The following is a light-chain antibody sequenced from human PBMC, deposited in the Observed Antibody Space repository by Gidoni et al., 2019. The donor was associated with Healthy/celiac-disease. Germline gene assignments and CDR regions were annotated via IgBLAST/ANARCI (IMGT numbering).Light chain of an antibody. J-gene: IGKJ4*01. V-gene: IGKV3-11*01. CDR2: DAS. CDR3: QQRSNWPLT. Sequence: EIVLTQSPATLSVSPGERATLPCRASQSVSSYLAWYQQKPGQAPRLLIYDASNRATGIPARFSGSGSGTDFTLTISSLEPEDFAVYYCQQRSNWPLTFGGGTKVEIK. CDR1: QSVSSY.